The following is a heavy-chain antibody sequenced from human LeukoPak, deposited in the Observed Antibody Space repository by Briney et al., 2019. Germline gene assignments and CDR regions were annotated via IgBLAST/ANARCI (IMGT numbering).Heavy chain of an antibody. CDR2: ISGSAGTT. Sequence: GGSLRLSCATSGFTFSTYAMTWVRQAPGKGLEWVSAISGSAGTTYYADSVKGRFTISRDNSKNTLYLQMSSLRAEDTAVYYCARVPDTAMVTAGYYGMDVWGQGTTVTVSS. CDR1: GFTFSTYA. V-gene: IGHV3-23*01. D-gene: IGHD5-18*01. J-gene: IGHJ6*02. CDR3: ARVPDTAMVTAGYYGMDV.